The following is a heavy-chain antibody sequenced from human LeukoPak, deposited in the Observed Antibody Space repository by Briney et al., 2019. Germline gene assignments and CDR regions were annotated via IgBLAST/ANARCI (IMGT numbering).Heavy chain of an antibody. D-gene: IGHD3-10*01. V-gene: IGHV4-61*01. CDR2: IYYSGST. Sequence: SETLSLTCTVSGGSVSSGSYYWSWIRQPPGKGLEWIGYIYYSGSTNYNPSLKSRVTISVDTSKNQFSLKLSSVAAADTAVYYCARRTEYNWFDPWGQGTLVTVSS. CDR1: GGSVSSGSYY. J-gene: IGHJ5*02. CDR3: ARRTEYNWFDP.